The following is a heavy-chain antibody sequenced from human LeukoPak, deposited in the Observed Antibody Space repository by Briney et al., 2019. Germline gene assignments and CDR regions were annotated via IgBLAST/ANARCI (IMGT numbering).Heavy chain of an antibody. CDR1: GGTFSSYA. V-gene: IGHV1-18*01. CDR3: VRSDGDYYDSSGYSAY. CDR2: IGAYKGST. Sequence: ASVKVSCKASGGTFSSYAISWVRRAPGQGLEWMGWIGAYKGSTNYAQKLQGRVTMTTDTSTSTAYMELRSLRSDDTAVYFCVRSDGDYYDSSGYSAYWGQGTLVTVSS. J-gene: IGHJ4*02. D-gene: IGHD3-22*01.